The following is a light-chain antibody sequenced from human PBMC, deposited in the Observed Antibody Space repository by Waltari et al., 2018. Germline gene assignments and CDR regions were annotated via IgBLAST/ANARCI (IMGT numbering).Light chain of an antibody. Sequence: QSALTQPASVSGSPGQSITISCTGTGRDIGGYTYVSWYQHHPGKAPKLIIYEVSNRPSGVSNRFSGSKSGNTASLTVSGLQAEDEADYYCSSYTNNNIFHIIFGGGTKLAVL. CDR3: SSYTNNNIFHII. J-gene: IGLJ2*01. CDR1: GRDIGGYTY. CDR2: EVS. V-gene: IGLV2-14*01.